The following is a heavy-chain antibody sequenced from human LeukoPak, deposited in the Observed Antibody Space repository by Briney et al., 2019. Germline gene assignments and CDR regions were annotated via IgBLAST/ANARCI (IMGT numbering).Heavy chain of an antibody. CDR1: GYSFTTFW. V-gene: IGHV5-51*01. CDR3: ARSPHEFGMGSFDV. CDR2: IYPGDSHT. J-gene: IGHJ3*01. Sequence: THGESLQISCQSSGYSFTTFWIGWVRQLPGKGLEWVGIIYPGDSHTAYSPSFQGQVTISADKSITTAYLQWNSLKASDSAMYYCARSPHEFGMGSFDVWGQGTMVTVSS. D-gene: IGHD1-14*01.